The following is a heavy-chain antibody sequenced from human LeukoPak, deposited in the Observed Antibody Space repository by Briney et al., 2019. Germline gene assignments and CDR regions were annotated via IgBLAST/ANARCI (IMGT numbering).Heavy chain of an antibody. CDR2: IYYSGST. J-gene: IGHJ5*02. CDR3: ARHLDENWFDP. V-gene: IGHV4-39*01. CDR1: GGSISSSSYY. Sequence: SETLSLTCTVSGGSISSSSYYWGWIRQPPGKGLEWTGSIYYSGSTYYNPSLKSRVTISVDTSKNQFSLKLSSVTAADTAVYYCARHLDENWFDPWGQGTLVTVSS.